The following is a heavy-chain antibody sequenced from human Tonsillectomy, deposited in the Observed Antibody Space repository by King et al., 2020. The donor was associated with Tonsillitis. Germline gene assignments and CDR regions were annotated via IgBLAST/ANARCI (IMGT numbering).Heavy chain of an antibody. CDR3: ARDSIFEPDWFDP. J-gene: IGHJ5*02. D-gene: IGHD1-14*01. Sequence: VQLQESGPGLVKPSETLSLTCTVSGGSISSYYWIWIRQPPGKGLEWIGYIYYSGSTNYNPSLKSRVTISVNTSKNQSSLKLSSVTAADTAVYYCARDSIFEPDWFDPWGQGTLVTVSS. CDR2: IYYSGST. CDR1: GGSISSYY. V-gene: IGHV4-59*01.